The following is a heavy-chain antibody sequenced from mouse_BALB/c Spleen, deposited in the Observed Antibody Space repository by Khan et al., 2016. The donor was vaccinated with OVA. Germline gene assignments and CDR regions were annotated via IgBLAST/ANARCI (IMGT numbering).Heavy chain of an antibody. V-gene: IGHV1-4*01. D-gene: IGHD2-14*01. Sequence: QVQLKQSGAELARPGASVKMSCKASGYTFTSYTIHWIKKRPGQGLEWIGYINPSNGYTNYNQKFKDKATLTTDKSSTTAYLQLSSLTSDDSAVDDCGRDGADHRNDGWFAYWGQGTLVTVSA. J-gene: IGHJ3*01. CDR2: INPSNGYT. CDR1: GYTFTSYT. CDR3: GRDGADHRNDGWFAY.